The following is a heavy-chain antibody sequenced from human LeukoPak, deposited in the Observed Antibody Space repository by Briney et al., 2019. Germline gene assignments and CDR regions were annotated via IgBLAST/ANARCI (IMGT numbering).Heavy chain of an antibody. CDR3: ARLSGYSSV. J-gene: IGHJ4*02. Sequence: PSETLSLTCTVSGGSISGYYWSWIRQPPGKGLEWIGSINYSGSTNYNPSLRGRLTTSVDTSKSQLSLRLTSVTAADTAVYYCARLSGYSSVWGQGSLVTVSS. D-gene: IGHD6-19*01. V-gene: IGHV4-59*08. CDR1: GGSISGYY. CDR2: INYSGST.